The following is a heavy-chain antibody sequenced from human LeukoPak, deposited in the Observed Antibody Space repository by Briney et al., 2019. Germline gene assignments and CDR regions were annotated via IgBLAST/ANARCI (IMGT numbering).Heavy chain of an antibody. J-gene: IGHJ4*02. CDR1: GGSFSGYY. D-gene: IGHD6-13*01. V-gene: IGHV4-34*01. Sequence: SETLSLTCAVYGGSFSGYYWSWIRQPPGKGLEWIGEINHSGSTNYNPSLKSRVTISVDTSKNQFSLKLSSVTAADTAVYYCAGSSGWYDYWGQGTLVTVSS. CDR2: INHSGST. CDR3: AGSSGWYDY.